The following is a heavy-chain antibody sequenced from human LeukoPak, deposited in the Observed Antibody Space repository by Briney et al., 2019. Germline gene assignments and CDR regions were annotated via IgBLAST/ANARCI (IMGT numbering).Heavy chain of an antibody. CDR2: IYYSGST. D-gene: IGHD6-13*01. Sequence: PSETLSLTCTVSGGSISSYYWSWIRQPPGKGLEWIGYIYYSGSTNYNPSLKSRVTISVDTSKNQFSLKLSSVTAADTAVYYCARLFVAAAGTNYFDYWGQGTLVTVSS. V-gene: IGHV4-59*08. CDR3: ARLFVAAAGTNYFDY. J-gene: IGHJ4*02. CDR1: GGSISSYY.